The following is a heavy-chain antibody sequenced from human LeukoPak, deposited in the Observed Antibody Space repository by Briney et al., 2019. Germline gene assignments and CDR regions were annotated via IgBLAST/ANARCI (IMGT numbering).Heavy chain of an antibody. CDR1: GFTFSSYS. CDR3: ARDFAVAGTNWFDP. CDR2: ISSSSSYI. J-gene: IGHJ5*02. Sequence: GGSLRLSCAASGFTFSSYSMNWVRQAPGKGLEWVSSISSSSSYIYYADSVKGRFTISRDNAKNSLYLQMNSLRAEDTAVYYCARDFAVAGTNWFDPWGQGTLVTVSS. D-gene: IGHD6-19*01. V-gene: IGHV3-21*01.